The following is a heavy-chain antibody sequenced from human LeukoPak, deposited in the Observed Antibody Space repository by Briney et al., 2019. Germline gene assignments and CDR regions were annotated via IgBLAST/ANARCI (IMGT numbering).Heavy chain of an antibody. J-gene: IGHJ4*02. CDR3: AGEPNFGYSFVY. V-gene: IGHV3-23*01. CDR1: GFTFSNYA. CDR2: LTGSGVSA. D-gene: IGHD5-18*01. Sequence: PGGPLRLSCAASGFTFSNYAMTWVRQAQGTGLQWFSALTGSGVSAYYAVSVKGRFAISRSNSKNTLYLQLNSLKAEDTAVYYCAGEPNFGYSFVYWGQGTLVTVSS.